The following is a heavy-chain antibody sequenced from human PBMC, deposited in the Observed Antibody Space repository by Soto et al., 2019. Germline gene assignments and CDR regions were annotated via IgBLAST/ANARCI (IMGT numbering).Heavy chain of an antibody. D-gene: IGHD6-13*01. Sequence: GGSLRLSCAASGFTFDDYAMHWVRQAPGKGLEWVSGISWNSGSIGYADSVKGRFTISRDNAKNSLYLQMNSLRAEDTALYYCAKDMPETAGTFDAFDIWGQGTMVTVSS. CDR1: GFTFDDYA. V-gene: IGHV3-9*01. CDR2: ISWNSGSI. J-gene: IGHJ3*02. CDR3: AKDMPETAGTFDAFDI.